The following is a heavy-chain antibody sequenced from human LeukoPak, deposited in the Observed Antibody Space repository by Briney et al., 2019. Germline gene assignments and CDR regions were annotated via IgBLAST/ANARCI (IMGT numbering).Heavy chain of an antibody. V-gene: IGHV1-2*02. CDR2: ISSNSGGT. CDR1: GYTFTGYD. J-gene: IGHJ4*02. Sequence: GGSVKLSCEASGYTFTGYDMHWVRQAPGQGLEWMGCISSNSGGTNYAQNFQGRVTITRDTSITTAYMELSRLRSDDTAVYYCARATAIFGVVVIFAYWGQGTLVTVSS. CDR3: ARATAIFGVVVIFAY. D-gene: IGHD3-3*01.